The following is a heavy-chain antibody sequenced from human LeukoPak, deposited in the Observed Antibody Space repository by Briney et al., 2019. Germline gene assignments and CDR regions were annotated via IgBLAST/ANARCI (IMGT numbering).Heavy chain of an antibody. CDR3: AKASHNDILIGRFRARLWYFDY. CDR1: GFTFSSYA. J-gene: IGHJ4*02. V-gene: IGHV3-23*01. CDR2: ISGSGGST. D-gene: IGHD3-9*01. Sequence: PGGSLRLSCAASGFTFSSYAMSWVRQAPGKGLEWVSAISGSGGSTYYADSVKGRFTISRDNSKNTLYLQMNSLRAEDTAVYYCAKASHNDILIGRFRARLWYFDYWGQGTLVTVSS.